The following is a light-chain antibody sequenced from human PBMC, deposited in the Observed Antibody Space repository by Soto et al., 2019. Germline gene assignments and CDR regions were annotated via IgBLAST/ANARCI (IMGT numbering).Light chain of an antibody. J-gene: IGKJ1*01. Sequence: DIQMSQSPSTLSAYVGERVIITCRASQTVDTWLAWYQQKPGQAPKVLIYRTSSRESGVPSRFSGSGTGTDFTLTSSGLQPDDIVTYYCQHYKRFWTFGQGTKVEI. CDR2: RTS. V-gene: IGKV1-5*03. CDR3: QHYKRFWT. CDR1: QTVDTW.